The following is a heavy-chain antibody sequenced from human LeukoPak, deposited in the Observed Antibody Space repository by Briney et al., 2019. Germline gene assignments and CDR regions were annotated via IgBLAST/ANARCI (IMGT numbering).Heavy chain of an antibody. V-gene: IGHV4-34*01. CDR3: AICGGDCSEHEAFDI. CDR1: GGSFSGYY. D-gene: IGHD2-21*02. Sequence: SETLSLTCAVYGGSFSGYYWSWIRQPPGKGLEWIGEINHSGSTNYNPSLKSRVTISVDTSKNQFSLKLSSVTAADTAVYYRAICGGDCSEHEAFDIWGQGTMVTLSS. CDR2: INHSGST. J-gene: IGHJ3*02.